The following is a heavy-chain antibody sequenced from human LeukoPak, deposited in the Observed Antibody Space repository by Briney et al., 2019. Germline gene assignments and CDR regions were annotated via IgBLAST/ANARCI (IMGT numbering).Heavy chain of an antibody. D-gene: IGHD2-2*01. CDR2: IYYSGST. CDR1: GGSISSYY. Sequence: SETLSLTCTVSGGSISSYYWSWIRQPPGKGLEWIGYIYYSGSTNYNPSLKSRVTISVDTSKNQFSLKLSSVTAADTAVYYCAKDRKYGDYFDYWGQGTLVTVSS. V-gene: IGHV4-59*12. CDR3: AKDRKYGDYFDY. J-gene: IGHJ4*02.